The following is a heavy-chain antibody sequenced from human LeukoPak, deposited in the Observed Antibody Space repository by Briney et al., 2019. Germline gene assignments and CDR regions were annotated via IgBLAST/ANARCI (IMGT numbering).Heavy chain of an antibody. CDR1: GFTFSTYS. Sequence: PGGSLRLSCATSGFTFSTYSMHWVRQAPGKGLEWVAVISYDGSLQFYADSVKGRFTISRDNSKNTLYLQMNSLRDEDTAIYYCARSYMAVAGLSLDYWGQGTLVTVSS. V-gene: IGHV3-30-3*01. J-gene: IGHJ4*02. D-gene: IGHD6-19*01. CDR2: ISYDGSLQ. CDR3: ARSYMAVAGLSLDY.